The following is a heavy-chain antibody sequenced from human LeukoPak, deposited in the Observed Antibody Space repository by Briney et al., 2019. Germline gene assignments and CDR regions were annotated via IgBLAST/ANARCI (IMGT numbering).Heavy chain of an antibody. Sequence: GGSLRLSCAASGFTLSSHDMHWVCQAPGKGLKWVAVLWSDGTNTNYADSVKGRFTISKDNSQSTLYLQMDSLRAEDTAVYYCARLYDSSGYGAFDIWGQGTTVTVSS. CDR2: LWSDGTNT. J-gene: IGHJ3*02. CDR3: ARLYDSSGYGAFDI. CDR1: GFTLSSHD. V-gene: IGHV3-33*01. D-gene: IGHD3-22*01.